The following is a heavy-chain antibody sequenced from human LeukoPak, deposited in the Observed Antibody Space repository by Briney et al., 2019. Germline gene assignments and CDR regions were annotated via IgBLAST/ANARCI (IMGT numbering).Heavy chain of an antibody. Sequence: PGGSLRLSCAASGFTFSSYAMSWVRQAPGKGLEWVSAISGSDGSTYYADSVKGRFTISRDNSKNTLYLQMNSLRAEDTAIYYCAKGTANWGSYYMDVWGKGTTVTVSS. CDR2: ISGSDGST. CDR1: GFTFSSYA. V-gene: IGHV3-23*01. CDR3: AKGTANWGSYYMDV. D-gene: IGHD7-27*01. J-gene: IGHJ6*03.